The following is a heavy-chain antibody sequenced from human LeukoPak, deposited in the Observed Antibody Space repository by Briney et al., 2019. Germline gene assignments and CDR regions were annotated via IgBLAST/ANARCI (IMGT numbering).Heavy chain of an antibody. D-gene: IGHD3-3*01. CDR3: ARGRTITTFGVVLGLLNFAMDA. J-gene: IGHJ6*02. CDR1: GGSFSGYY. Sequence: SETLSLTCAVYGGSFSGYYWTWIRQPPGKGLEWIGEINDSGSTNYNPSLKSRVTLSEDMSKNQFSLRLTSVTVADTAVYYCARGRTITTFGVVLGLLNFAMDAWGPGTTVTVSS. CDR2: INDSGST. V-gene: IGHV4-34*01.